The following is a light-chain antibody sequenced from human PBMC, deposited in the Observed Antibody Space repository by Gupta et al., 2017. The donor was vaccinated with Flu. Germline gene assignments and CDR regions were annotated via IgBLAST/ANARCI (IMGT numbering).Light chain of an antibody. Sequence: MVTISCSGTSFNIGNNYVYWYQQLPGTATKLLIYENNKRPSGIPERFSGSKYGTSATMAITGLQTGDEAEYDCATWDNSLNSEVLGGGTKLTVL. J-gene: IGLJ3*02. CDR3: ATWDNSLNSEV. CDR2: ENN. CDR1: SFNIGNNY. V-gene: IGLV1-51*02.